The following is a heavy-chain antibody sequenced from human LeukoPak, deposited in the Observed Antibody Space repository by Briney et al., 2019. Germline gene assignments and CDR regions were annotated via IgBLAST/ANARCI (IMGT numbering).Heavy chain of an antibody. CDR2: ISSDGSST. CDR3: ARGPPDGSGSYYPGDY. J-gene: IGHJ4*02. Sequence: GGSLRLSCAASGFTFSSHWMHCVRHAPGKGLVWVSRISSDGSSTSFADSVKGRFTISRDNAENTLYLHMNSLRDEDTAVYFCARGPPDGSGSYYPGDYWGQGTLVTVSS. CDR1: GFTFSSHW. V-gene: IGHV3-74*01. D-gene: IGHD3-10*01.